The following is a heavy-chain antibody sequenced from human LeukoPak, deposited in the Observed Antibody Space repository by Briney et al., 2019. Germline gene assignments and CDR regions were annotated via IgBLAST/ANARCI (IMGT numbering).Heavy chain of an antibody. V-gene: IGHV1-2*04. Sequence: GASVKVSCKASGYTFTGYYMHWVRQAPGQGLEWMGWINPNSGGTNYAQKFQGWVTMTRDTSISTAYMELGRLRSDDTAVYYCAMGSGSHRAAFDIWGQGTMVTVSS. CDR3: AMGSGSHRAAFDI. CDR2: INPNSGGT. J-gene: IGHJ3*02. D-gene: IGHD3-10*01. CDR1: GYTFTGYY.